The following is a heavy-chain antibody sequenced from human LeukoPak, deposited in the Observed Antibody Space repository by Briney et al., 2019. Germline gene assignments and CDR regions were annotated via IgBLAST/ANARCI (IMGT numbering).Heavy chain of an antibody. CDR2: ISGSGGST. V-gene: IGHV3-23*01. J-gene: IGHJ4*02. CDR3: AKDVVQWLLPTFDY. D-gene: IGHD3-22*01. CDR1: GFTFSSYA. Sequence: GGSLRLSCAASGFTFSSYAMSWVRQAPGKGLEWVSAISGSGGSTYYADSVKGRFTISRDNSKSTLYLQMNSLRAEDTAVYYCAKDVVQWLLPTFDYWGQGTLVTVSS.